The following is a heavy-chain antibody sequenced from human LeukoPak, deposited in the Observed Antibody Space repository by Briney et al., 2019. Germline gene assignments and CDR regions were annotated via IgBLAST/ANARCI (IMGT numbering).Heavy chain of an antibody. Sequence: GGSLRLSCAASGFTFSSYAMHWVRQAPGKGLEWVAVIPYDGSNKYYVDSVKGRFTISRDNSKNTLYLQMNSLRAEDTAVYYCARDLVVVVAATRKKIYYYYGMDVWGQGTTVTVSS. CDR3: ARDLVVVVAATRKKIYYYYGMDV. CDR2: IPYDGSNK. J-gene: IGHJ6*02. CDR1: GFTFSSYA. D-gene: IGHD2-15*01. V-gene: IGHV3-30*04.